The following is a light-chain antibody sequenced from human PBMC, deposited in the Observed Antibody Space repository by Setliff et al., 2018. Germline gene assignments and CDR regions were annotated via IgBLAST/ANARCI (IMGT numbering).Light chain of an antibody. CDR3: QSYDNSLRYV. J-gene: IGLJ1*01. CDR1: SSDVGGINH. Sequence: QSALTQPPSASGSPGQSVTISCTRTSSDVGGINHVSWYQQHPGKAPRLMIFEVSKRPSGVPDRFSGSKSGNTASLTVSGLQAEDEADYYCQSYDNSLRYVFGSGTKVTVL. CDR2: EVS. V-gene: IGLV2-8*01.